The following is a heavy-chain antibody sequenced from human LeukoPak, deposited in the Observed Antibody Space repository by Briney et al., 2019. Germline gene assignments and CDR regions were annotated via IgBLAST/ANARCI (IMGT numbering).Heavy chain of an antibody. CDR2: ITNSGSTI. V-gene: IGHV3-48*02. CDR1: GFTFSSYA. Sequence: GGSLRLSCAASGFTFSSYAMNWVRQAPGKGPEWISYITNSGSTIYYADSVRGRFTISRGNAKNSLVLQMNSLRDEDSAVYYCARDSISAALFDLWGQGTLITVSS. J-gene: IGHJ5*02. CDR3: ARDSISAALFDL. D-gene: IGHD2/OR15-2a*01.